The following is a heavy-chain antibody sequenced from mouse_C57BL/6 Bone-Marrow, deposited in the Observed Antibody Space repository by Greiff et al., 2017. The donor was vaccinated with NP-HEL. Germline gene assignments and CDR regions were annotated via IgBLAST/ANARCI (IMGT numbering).Heavy chain of an antibody. CDR2: INPYNGGT. D-gene: IGHD2-2*01. CDR3: ARGGYGNYYAMDY. V-gene: IGHV1-19*01. CDR1: GYTFTDYY. Sequence: EVQLQQSGPVLVKPGASVKMSCKASGYTFTDYYMNWVKQSHGKGLEWIGVINPYNGGTSYNQKFKGKATLTVDKSSSTAYMELNSLTSEDSAVDYYARGGYGNYYAMDYGGQGTSITVSS. J-gene: IGHJ4*01.